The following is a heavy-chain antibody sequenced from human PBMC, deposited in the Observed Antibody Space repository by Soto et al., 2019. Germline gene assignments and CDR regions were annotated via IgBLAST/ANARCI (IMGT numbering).Heavy chain of an antibody. CDR3: AREGDREWLLSDAFDI. V-gene: IGHV4-34*01. Sequence: SETLSLTCAVYGGSFSGYYWSWIRQPPGKGLEWIGEINHSGSTNYNPSLKSRVTISVDTSKNQFSLKLSSVTAADTAVYYCAREGDREWLLSDAFDIWGQGTMVTVS. CDR1: GGSFSGYY. J-gene: IGHJ3*02. D-gene: IGHD3-3*01. CDR2: INHSGST.